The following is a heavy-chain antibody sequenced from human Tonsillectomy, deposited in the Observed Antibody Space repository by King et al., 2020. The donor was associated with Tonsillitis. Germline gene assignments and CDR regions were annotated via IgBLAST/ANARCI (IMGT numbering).Heavy chain of an antibody. CDR1: GGSISSGGYS. V-gene: IGHV4-30-4*07. J-gene: IGHJ4*02. CDR3: ARGVAYGDYPDY. D-gene: IGHD4-17*01. CDR2: IYYSGST. Sequence: VQLQESGPGLVKPSQTLSLTCAVSGGSISSGGYSWSWIRQPPGKGLEWIGYIYYSGSTYYNPSLKSRVTISVDTSKNQFSLKLSSVTAADTAVYYCARGVAYGDYPDYWGQRTLVTVSS.